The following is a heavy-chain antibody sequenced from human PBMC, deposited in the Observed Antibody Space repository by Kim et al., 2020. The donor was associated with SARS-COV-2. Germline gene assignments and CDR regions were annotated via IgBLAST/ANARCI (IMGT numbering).Heavy chain of an antibody. J-gene: IGHJ6*02. D-gene: IGHD1-26*01. CDR1: RFTFNSYG. Sequence: GGSLRLSCAASRFTFNSYGMHWVRQAPGKGLEWVAVISYDGSNKYYADSMKGRFTISRDNSKNTLYLQMNSLRAEDTAVYYCAKDLEWEQSSYYGMDVWGQGTTVTVSS. CDR3: AKDLEWEQSSYYGMDV. V-gene: IGHV3-30*18. CDR2: ISYDGSNK.